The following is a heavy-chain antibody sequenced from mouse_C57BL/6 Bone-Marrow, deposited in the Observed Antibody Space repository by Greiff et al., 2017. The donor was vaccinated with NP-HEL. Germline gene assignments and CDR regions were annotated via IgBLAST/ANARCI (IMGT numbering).Heavy chain of an antibody. D-gene: IGHD2-2*01. Sequence: QVQLQQPGAELVRPGSSVKLSCKASGYTFTSYWMHWVKQRPIQGLEWIGNIDPSDSETHYNQKFKDKATLTVDKSSSTAYMQLSSLTSEDSAVYYCARSMVTTPAWFAYWGQGTLVTVSA. V-gene: IGHV1-52*01. CDR1: GYTFTSYW. CDR2: IDPSDSET. J-gene: IGHJ3*01. CDR3: ARSMVTTPAWFAY.